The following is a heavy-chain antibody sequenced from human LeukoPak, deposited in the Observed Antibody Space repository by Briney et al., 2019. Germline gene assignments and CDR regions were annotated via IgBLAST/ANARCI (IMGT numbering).Heavy chain of an antibody. CDR2: IRYDGSNR. V-gene: IGHV3-30*02. D-gene: IGHD3-16*01. Sequence: GGSLRLSCVASGFTFSSYGMHWVRQAPGKGLEWVAFIRYDGSNRYDADSVKGRFTISRDNSKNTLYLQMNSLRAEDTAVYYCARRAGAYTHPYDYWGQGTLVTVSS. J-gene: IGHJ4*02. CDR3: ARRAGAYTHPYDY. CDR1: GFTFSSYG.